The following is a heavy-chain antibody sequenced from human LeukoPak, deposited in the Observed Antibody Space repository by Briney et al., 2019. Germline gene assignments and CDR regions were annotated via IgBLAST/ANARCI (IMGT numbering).Heavy chain of an antibody. D-gene: IGHD4-17*01. CDR1: GGSISSGDYY. J-gene: IGHJ5*01. V-gene: IGHV4-30-4*01. CDR2: IYYSGST. CDR3: AREGYGVSNWFDP. Sequence: PSETLSLTCTVSGGSISSGDYYWSWIRQPPGKGLEWIGYIYYSGSTYYNPSLKSRVTISVDTSKNQFSLKLSSVTAADTAVYYCAREGYGVSNWFDPWGKGTTVTVSS.